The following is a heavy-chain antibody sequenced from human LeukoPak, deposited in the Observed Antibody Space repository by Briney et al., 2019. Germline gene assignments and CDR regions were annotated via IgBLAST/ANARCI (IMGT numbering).Heavy chain of an antibody. J-gene: IGHJ3*02. CDR2: IKSKTDGGTT. D-gene: IGHD3-3*01. CDR1: GFSFSSAW. CDR3: TTVKDDFWTMDAFDI. V-gene: IGHV3-15*01. Sequence: GGSLRLSCAASGFSFSSAWMSWVRQAPGKGLEWVGRIKSKTDGGTTGYAAPVKGRFTISRDDSKSTLYLQMNSLKTEDTAVYYCTTVKDDFWTMDAFDIWGQGTMVTVSS.